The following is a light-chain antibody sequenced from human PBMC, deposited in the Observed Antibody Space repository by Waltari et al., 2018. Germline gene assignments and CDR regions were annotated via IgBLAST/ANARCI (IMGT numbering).Light chain of an antibody. V-gene: IGKV1-33*01. CDR1: QGIRNY. CDR3: QQSDTLPPS. J-gene: IGKJ5*01. CDR2: DAS. Sequence: DIQMTQSPSSLSASVGDRVTITCQASQGIRNYLNWYQHKPGKAPKLLIYDASNLETGVPPRFSGSGSGTDFTFTIIILQPEDIATYYCQQSDTLPPSFGQGTRLEIK.